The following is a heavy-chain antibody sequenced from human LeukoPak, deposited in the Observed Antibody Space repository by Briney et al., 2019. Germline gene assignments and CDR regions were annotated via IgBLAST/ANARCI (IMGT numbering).Heavy chain of an antibody. D-gene: IGHD4-17*01. CDR3: ARDPLRFTDYGDYWGYFDY. J-gene: IGHJ4*02. CDR1: GFTFSSYA. CDR2: ISYDGSNK. V-gene: IGHV3-30*04. Sequence: GRSLRLSCAASGFTFSSYAMHWVRQAPGKGLEWVAVISYDGSNKYYADSVKGRFTISRDNYKNTLYLQMNSLRAEDTAVYYCARDPLRFTDYGDYWGYFDYWGQGTLVTVSS.